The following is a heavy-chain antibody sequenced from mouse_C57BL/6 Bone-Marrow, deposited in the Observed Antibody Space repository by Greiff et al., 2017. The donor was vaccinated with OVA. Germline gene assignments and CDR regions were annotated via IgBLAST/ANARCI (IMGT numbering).Heavy chain of an antibody. Sequence: QVQLQQSGAELARPGASVKLSCKASGYTFTSYGISWVKQRTGQGLEWIGEIYPRSGNTYYNEKFKGKATLTADKSSSTAYMELRSLTSEASAVYFCARSDYGLSMDYWGQGTSVTVSS. V-gene: IGHV1-81*01. CDR3: ARSDYGLSMDY. D-gene: IGHD1-2*01. J-gene: IGHJ4*01. CDR1: GYTFTSYG. CDR2: IYPRSGNT.